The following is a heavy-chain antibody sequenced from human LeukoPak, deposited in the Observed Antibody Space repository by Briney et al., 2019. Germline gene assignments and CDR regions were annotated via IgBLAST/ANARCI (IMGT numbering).Heavy chain of an antibody. V-gene: IGHV1-3*01. CDR2: INAGNGNT. Sequence: ASVKVSCKASGGTFSSYAISWVRQAPGQRLEWMGWINAGNGNTKYSQKFQGRVTVTRDTSASTAYMELSSLRSEDTAVYYCASTSSGSFAGLDYWGQGTLVTVSS. D-gene: IGHD1-26*01. J-gene: IGHJ4*02. CDR1: GGTFSSYA. CDR3: ASTSSGSFAGLDY.